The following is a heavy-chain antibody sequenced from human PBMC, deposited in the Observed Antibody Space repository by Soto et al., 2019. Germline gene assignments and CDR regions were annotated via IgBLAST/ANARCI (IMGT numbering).Heavy chain of an antibody. V-gene: IGHV3-23*01. CDR3: AKDQVGYDL. D-gene: IGHD5-12*01. J-gene: IGHJ6*02. CDR2: ITGSGGST. Sequence: GGSLRLSCAASGFTFSSYAMNWVRQAPGKGLEWVSAITGSGGSTYYADSVKGRFTISRDNSKNTVYLQMNSLRAEDTALYYCAKDQVGYDLWGQGTTVTVSS. CDR1: GFTFSSYA.